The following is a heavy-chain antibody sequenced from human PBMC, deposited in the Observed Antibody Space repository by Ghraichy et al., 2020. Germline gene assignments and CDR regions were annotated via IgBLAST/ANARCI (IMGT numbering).Heavy chain of an antibody. V-gene: IGHV2-70*11. D-gene: IGHD3-22*01. J-gene: IGHJ6*02. CDR3: ARGWLPKYHYGMDV. CDR1: GFSLTTSGMC. Sequence: SGPTLVKPTQTLTLTCSFSGFSLTTSGMCVSWIRQPPGKALEWLARIDWDDDKHYSTSLKTRLTISKDTSKNQVVLTLTNMDPVDTATYYCARGWLPKYHYGMDVWGQGITVTVSS. CDR2: IDWDDDK.